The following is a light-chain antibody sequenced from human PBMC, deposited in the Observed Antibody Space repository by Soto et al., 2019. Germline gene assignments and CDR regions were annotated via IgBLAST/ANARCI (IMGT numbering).Light chain of an antibody. V-gene: IGKV4-1*01. CDR2: WAS. CDR1: QSVLYSSNNKNY. Sequence: DIVMTQSPDSLAVSLGARATINCKSSQSVLYSSNNKNYLAWYQQKPGQPPKLLIYWASTRESGVPDRFSGSGSGTDFTRSISSLQAEDVAVYYCQQDYSTRTFGQGTKVDIK. CDR3: QQDYSTRT. J-gene: IGKJ1*01.